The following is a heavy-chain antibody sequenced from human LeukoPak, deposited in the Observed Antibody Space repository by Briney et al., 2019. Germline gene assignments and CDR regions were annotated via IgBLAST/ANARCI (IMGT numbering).Heavy chain of an antibody. CDR3: ARGFAYYYDSSGYSSGGFDY. CDR2: VSYDGSHK. V-gene: IGHV3-30-3*01. CDR1: GFTFDISA. J-gene: IGHJ4*02. Sequence: GGSLRLSCAASGFTFDISAMHWVRQAPGKGLEWVAVVSYDGSHKYYADSVKGRFTISRDNSKNTLYLQMNSLRAEDTAQYYCARGFAYYYDSSGYSSGGFDYWGQGSLVTVSS. D-gene: IGHD3-22*01.